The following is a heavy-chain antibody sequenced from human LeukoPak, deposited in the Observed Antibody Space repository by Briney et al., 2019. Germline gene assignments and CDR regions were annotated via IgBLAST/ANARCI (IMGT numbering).Heavy chain of an antibody. CDR1: GFSFNSYA. CDR2: ISSTGATT. CDR3: ARSLNGFYRGLDF. V-gene: IGHV3-23*01. D-gene: IGHD3-22*01. Sequence: GGSLRLSCAASGFSFNSYAMNWVRQAPGKGLEWLSVISSTGATTYYAASVKGRFTISRDNSKSTLYLQMDALRADDTAVYYCARSLNGFYRGLDFWGQGTLVTVSS. J-gene: IGHJ4*02.